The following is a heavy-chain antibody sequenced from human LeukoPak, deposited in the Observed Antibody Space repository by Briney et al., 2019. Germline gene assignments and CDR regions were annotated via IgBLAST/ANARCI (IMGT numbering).Heavy chain of an antibody. CDR1: GFTFSSYG. Sequence: PGRSLRLSCAASGFTFSSYGMHWVRQAPGKGLEWVAVIWYDGSNKYYADSVKGRFTISRDNSKKTLYLQMNSLRAEDTAVYYCAKDPRGGGSMVVTSFDYWGQGTLVTVSS. CDR3: AKDPRGGGSMVVTSFDY. V-gene: IGHV3-33*06. CDR2: IWYDGSNK. J-gene: IGHJ4*02. D-gene: IGHD4/OR15-4a*01.